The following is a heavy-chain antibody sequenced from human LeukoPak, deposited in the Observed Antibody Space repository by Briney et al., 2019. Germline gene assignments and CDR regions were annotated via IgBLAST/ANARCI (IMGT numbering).Heavy chain of an antibody. J-gene: IGHJ2*01. CDR2: ISSSGSTI. CDR3: ASSYWYFDL. V-gene: IGHV3-48*03. Sequence: GGSLRLSCAASGFTFSSYEMNWVRQAPGKGLEWVSYISSSGSTIYYADSVKGRFTISRDNAKNSLYLQMNSLRGEDTAVYYCASSYWYFDLWGRGTLVTVSS. CDR1: GFTFSSYE.